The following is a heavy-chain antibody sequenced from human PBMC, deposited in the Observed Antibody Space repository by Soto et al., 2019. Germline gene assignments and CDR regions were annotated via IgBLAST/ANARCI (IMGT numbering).Heavy chain of an antibody. CDR2: ISAYNGNT. J-gene: IGHJ4*02. CDR3: AREWCSGGSCYYFAY. Sequence: GASVKVSCKASGYTFTSYGISWVRQAPGQGLEWMGWISAYNGNTNYAQKLQGRVTMTTDTSTSTAYMELRSLRSDDTAVYYCAREWCSGGSCYYFAYWGQGTLVTVSS. V-gene: IGHV1-18*04. CDR1: GYTFTSYG. D-gene: IGHD2-15*01.